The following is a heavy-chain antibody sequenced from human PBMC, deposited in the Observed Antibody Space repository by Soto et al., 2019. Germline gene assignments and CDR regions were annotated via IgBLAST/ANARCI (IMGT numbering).Heavy chain of an antibody. D-gene: IGHD4-17*01. CDR3: ARNYGSNWFDP. Sequence: ASVKVSCKASGYTFTIYTIHWVLQAPGQRLEWMGWITAGNGNTKYSQKFQGRVTITRDTSANTAYMELSSLRSEDTAVYYCARNYGSNWFDPWGQGALVTVSS. CDR1: GYTFTIYT. J-gene: IGHJ5*02. V-gene: IGHV1-3*01. CDR2: ITAGNGNT.